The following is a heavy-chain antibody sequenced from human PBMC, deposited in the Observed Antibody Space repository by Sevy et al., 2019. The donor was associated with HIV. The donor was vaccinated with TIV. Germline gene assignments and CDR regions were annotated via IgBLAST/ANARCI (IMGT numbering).Heavy chain of an antibody. D-gene: IGHD3-10*01. V-gene: IGHV4-59*01. J-gene: IGHJ4*02. Sequence: SETLSLTCTVSGGSISSYFWNWIRQPPGKGLEWIGYIYYSGSTYYNPSLKSRVTISVDTSKNQLSLKLISVTAADSAVYYCATMASGSNYFDFWVQGTLVTVSS. CDR2: IYYSGST. CDR3: ATMASGSNYFDF. CDR1: GGSISSYF.